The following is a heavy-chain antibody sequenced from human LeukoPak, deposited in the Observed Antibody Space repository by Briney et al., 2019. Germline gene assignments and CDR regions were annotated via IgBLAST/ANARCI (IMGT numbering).Heavy chain of an antibody. CDR3: ARAGIAARSWFDP. CDR2: INHSGST. J-gene: IGHJ5*02. D-gene: IGHD6-6*01. Sequence: PSETLSLTCAVYGGSFSGYYWSWIRQPPGKGLEWIGEINHSGSTNYNPSLKSRVTISVDTSKNQFSLKLSSVTAADTAVYYCARAGIAARSWFDPWGQGTLVTVSS. CDR1: GGSFSGYY. V-gene: IGHV4-34*01.